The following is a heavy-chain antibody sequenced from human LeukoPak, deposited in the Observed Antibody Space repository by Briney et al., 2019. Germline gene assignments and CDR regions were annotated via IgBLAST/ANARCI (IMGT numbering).Heavy chain of an antibody. J-gene: IGHJ6*03. CDR1: GRTFSSYA. D-gene: IGHD2-2*02. V-gene: IGHV1-69*01. CDR2: ILPIFGTA. Sequence: GSSVKVSCEASGRTFSSYAISWVRQAPGQGRECRGGILPIFGTANYAQNLQGRDHDTADESQSRAYMAVRTQRLEDAGVSCCARGRCSTSCHKDYYYMDVWGKGTTVTVSS. CDR3: ARGRCSTSCHKDYYYMDV.